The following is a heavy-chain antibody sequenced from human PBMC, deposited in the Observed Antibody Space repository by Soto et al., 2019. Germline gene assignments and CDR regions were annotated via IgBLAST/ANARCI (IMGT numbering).Heavy chain of an antibody. D-gene: IGHD3-3*01. J-gene: IGHJ4*02. CDR3: AKTYDFWSGYYDY. V-gene: IGHV3-23*01. Sequence: GESLKISCAASGFTFSSYAMSWVRQAPGKGLEWVSAISGSGGSTYYADSVKGRFTISRDNSKNTLYLQMNSLRAEDTAEYSCAKTYDFWSGYYDYWGQGTLVTVSS. CDR1: GFTFSSYA. CDR2: ISGSGGST.